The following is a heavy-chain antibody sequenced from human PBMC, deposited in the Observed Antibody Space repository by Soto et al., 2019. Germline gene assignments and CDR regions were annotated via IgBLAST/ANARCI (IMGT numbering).Heavy chain of an antibody. CDR2: ISSSGSTI. CDR1: GFTFSDYY. D-gene: IGHD2-8*01. CDR3: ARDMLAGGMDV. Sequence: GGSLRLSCAASGFTFSDYYMNWIRQAPGKGLEWVSYISSSGSTIYYADSLKGRFTISRDNAKNSLYLQMNSLRAEDTAVYYCARDMLAGGMDVWGQGTTVTVSS. J-gene: IGHJ6*02. V-gene: IGHV3-11*01.